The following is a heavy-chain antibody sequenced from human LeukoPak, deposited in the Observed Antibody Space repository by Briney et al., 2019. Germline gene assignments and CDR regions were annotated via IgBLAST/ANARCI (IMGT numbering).Heavy chain of an antibody. CDR1: GGTFSSYA. Sequence: SVKVSCKASGGTFSSYAIGWMRQAPGQGLEWMGRTIPILGIANYAQKFQGRVTITADKSTSTAYMELSSLRSEDTAVYYCAREPALYDYVWGSSQYYFDYWGQGTLVTVSS. CDR3: AREPALYDYVWGSSQYYFDY. D-gene: IGHD3-16*01. CDR2: TIPILGIA. J-gene: IGHJ4*02. V-gene: IGHV1-69*04.